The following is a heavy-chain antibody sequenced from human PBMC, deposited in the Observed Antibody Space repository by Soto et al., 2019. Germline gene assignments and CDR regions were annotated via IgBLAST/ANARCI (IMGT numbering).Heavy chain of an antibody. D-gene: IGHD1-1*01. CDR2: IIPILGIA. J-gene: IGHJ4*02. Sequence: QVQLVQSGAEVKKPGSSVKVSCKASGGTFSSYTISWVRQAPGQGLEWMGRIIPILGIANYAQKLQGRVTINSDKSTSTAYMDLSSLRSEDADVYYCARDPDGIPVHWVEGTIVTVS. CDR1: GGTFSSYT. CDR3: ARDPDGIPVH. V-gene: IGHV1-69*08.